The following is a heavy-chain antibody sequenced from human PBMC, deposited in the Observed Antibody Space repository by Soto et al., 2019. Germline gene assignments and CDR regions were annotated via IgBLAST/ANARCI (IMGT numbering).Heavy chain of an antibody. J-gene: IGHJ4*02. CDR3: AKAHREGIVVVPLCLGH. Sequence: EVQLLESGGALVQPGGSLRLSCAASGFTFSSYAMSWVRQAPGKGLEWVSAISGSGGSTYYADSVKGRLTISRDNSKNTLYLQMNSLRAEDTAVYYCAKAHREGIVVVPLCLGHWGQGTLVTASS. V-gene: IGHV3-23*01. CDR2: ISGSGGST. CDR1: GFTFSSYA. D-gene: IGHD2-2*01.